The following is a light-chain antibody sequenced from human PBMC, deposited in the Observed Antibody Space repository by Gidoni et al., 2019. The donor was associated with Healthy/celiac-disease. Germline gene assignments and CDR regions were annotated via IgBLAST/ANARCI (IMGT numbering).Light chain of an antibody. CDR1: QSVSSY. CDR3: QQRSNWPPIT. Sequence: EIVLTQSPATLSLSQGERATLSCRASQSVSSYLAWYQQRPRQAPRLLIYDASNRATGILARFSGSGSWTVFTLTISSLDPEDFAVYYCQQRSNWPPITFGQGTRLEIK. J-gene: IGKJ5*01. CDR2: DAS. V-gene: IGKV3-11*01.